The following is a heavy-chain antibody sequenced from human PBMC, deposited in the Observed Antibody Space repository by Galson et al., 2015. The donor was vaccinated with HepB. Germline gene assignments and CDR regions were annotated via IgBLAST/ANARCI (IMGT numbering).Heavy chain of an antibody. J-gene: IGHJ6*02. V-gene: IGHV3-43*01. CDR1: GFTFDDYT. CDR2: ISWDGGST. D-gene: IGHD3-9*01. CDR3: AKDLPYYDILTGYPTGGGGMDV. Sequence: SLRLSCAASGFTFDDYTMHWVRQAPGKGLEWVSLISWDGGSTYYADSVKGRFTISRDNSKNSLYLQMNSLRTEDTALYYCAKDLPYYDILTGYPTGGGGMDVWGQGTTVTVSS.